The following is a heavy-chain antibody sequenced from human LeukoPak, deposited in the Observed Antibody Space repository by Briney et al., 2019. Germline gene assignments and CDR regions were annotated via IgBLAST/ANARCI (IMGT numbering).Heavy chain of an antibody. CDR3: ARHPPEYYDSSGVAFDL. D-gene: IGHD3-22*01. CDR1: GGSISGYF. V-gene: IGHV4-59*08. J-gene: IGHJ3*01. CDR2: IYVSGAT. Sequence: SEALSLTCTVSGGSISGYFWSWIRQSPGRALEWIGYIYVSGATKYNPSLESRVSISEDTSKNQFSLRLSSVTAADTAVYFCARHPPEYYDSSGVAFDLWGQGTMVTVSS.